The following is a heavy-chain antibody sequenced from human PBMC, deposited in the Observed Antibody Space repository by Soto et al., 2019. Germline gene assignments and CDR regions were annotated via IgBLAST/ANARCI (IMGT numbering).Heavy chain of an antibody. Sequence: QITLKESGPTLVKPTQPLTLTCTFSGFSLNTSGVGVGWVRQPPGKALEWLALIYGNDDQRYNLFLKNSLTITKDTSRDQVVLTMTHMDPVDTATYYWAHAKNWDYRTPYYFDYWGQGTLVTVS. D-gene: IGHD1-7*01. CDR1: GFSLNTSGVG. CDR2: IYGNDDQ. CDR3: AHAKNWDYRTPYYFDY. V-gene: IGHV2-5*01. J-gene: IGHJ4*02.